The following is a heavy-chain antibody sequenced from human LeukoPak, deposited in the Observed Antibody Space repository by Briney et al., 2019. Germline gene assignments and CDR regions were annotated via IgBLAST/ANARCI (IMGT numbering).Heavy chain of an antibody. CDR2: ISGSGGST. V-gene: IGHV3-23*01. J-gene: IGHJ4*02. Sequence: GGSLRLSCAASGFTFGSYAMSWVRQAPGKGLEWVSAISGSGGSTYYADSEKGRFTISRDNSKNTLYLQMNSLRAEDTAVYYCAGDLYYYDSSGGDYWGQGTLVTVSS. D-gene: IGHD3-22*01. CDR1: GFTFGSYA. CDR3: AGDLYYYDSSGGDY.